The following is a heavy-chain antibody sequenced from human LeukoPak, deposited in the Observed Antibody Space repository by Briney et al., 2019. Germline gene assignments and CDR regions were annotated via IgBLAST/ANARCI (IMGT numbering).Heavy chain of an antibody. V-gene: IGHV3-7*01. CDR1: GFTFSGAW. J-gene: IGHJ4*02. D-gene: IGHD3-9*01. CDR2: IREDGTEK. Sequence: PGGSLRLSCTASGFTFSGAWMTWVRQAPGKGLEWVANIREDGTEKNYVDSVKGRFTISRDNAKNSLFLQMSNLRAEDTAMYYCARVTLTGYYAFDNWGQGTLVTVSS. CDR3: ARVTLTGYYAFDN.